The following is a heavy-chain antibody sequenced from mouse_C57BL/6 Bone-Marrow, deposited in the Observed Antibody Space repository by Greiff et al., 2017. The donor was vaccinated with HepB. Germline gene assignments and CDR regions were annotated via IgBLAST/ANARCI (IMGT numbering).Heavy chain of an antibody. CDR3: ARKFITTVVAAYYYAMDY. CDR2: IYPGDGDT. V-gene: IGHV1-82*01. Sequence: VKLPHSGPELVKPGASVKISCKASGYAFSSSWMNWVKQRPGKGLEWIGRIYPGDGDTNYNGKFKGKATMTADKSSSTAYMQLSSLTSEDSAVYFCARKFITTVVAAYYYAMDYWGQGTSVTVAS. J-gene: IGHJ4*01. CDR1: GYAFSSSW. D-gene: IGHD1-1*01.